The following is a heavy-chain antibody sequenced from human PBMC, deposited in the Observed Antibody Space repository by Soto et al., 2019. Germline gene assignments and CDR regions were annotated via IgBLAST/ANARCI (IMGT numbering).Heavy chain of an antibody. Sequence: ASVKVSCKASGYTFTSYGIIWLRQDPRQRLEWMGWISDYNGNTNYVQKLQGRVTMTTDTAKNTLFLHMTNLRAGDTALYFCAKGRPGVAAAPDYWGQGTLVTVSS. CDR3: AKGRPGVAAAPDY. CDR2: ISDYNGNT. V-gene: IGHV1-18*01. J-gene: IGHJ4*02. CDR1: GYTFTSYG. D-gene: IGHD6-13*01.